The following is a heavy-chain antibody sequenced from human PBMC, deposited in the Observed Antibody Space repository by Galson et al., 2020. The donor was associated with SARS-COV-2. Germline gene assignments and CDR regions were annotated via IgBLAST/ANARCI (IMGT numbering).Heavy chain of an antibody. Sequence: ETSATLSLTCTVSGGSISSYYWSWLRQPPGKGLEWIGHIYYRGSTHYNPSLKSRVTISIDTSKNQFSLRLSSVTAADTAVYYCAGVRFYFRHYYGLDVWGQGTTVTVSS. CDR3: AGVRFYFRHYYGLDV. CDR2: IYYRGST. V-gene: IGHV4-59*01. D-gene: IGHD3-10*02. J-gene: IGHJ6*02. CDR1: GGSISSYY.